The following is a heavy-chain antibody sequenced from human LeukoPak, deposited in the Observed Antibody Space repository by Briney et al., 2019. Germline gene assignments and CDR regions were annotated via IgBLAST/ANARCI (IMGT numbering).Heavy chain of an antibody. D-gene: IGHD1-7*01. CDR2: IYSGGST. V-gene: IGHV3-53*01. J-gene: IGHJ4*02. CDR3: ARGELELLAGDY. CDR1: GFTVSSNY. Sequence: GGSLRLSCAASGFTVSSNYMSWVRRAPGKGLEWVSVIYSGGSTYYADSVKGRFTISRDNSRNTLYLQMNSLRAEDTAVYYCARGELELLAGDYWGQGTLVTVSS.